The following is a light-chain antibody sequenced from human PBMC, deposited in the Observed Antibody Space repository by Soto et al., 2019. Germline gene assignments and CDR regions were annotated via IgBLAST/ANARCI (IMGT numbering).Light chain of an antibody. CDR1: QSVRSN. V-gene: IGKV3-15*01. J-gene: IGKJ1*01. CDR3: HQYNSYSPWP. CDR2: GVS. Sequence: EIGMSQSPAALSVSPGERATLSCRASQSVRSNLAWYQQKPGQAPRLLIYGVSTRATGVPTRFSGSVSGTEFTLTISSLQSEDFAIYYCHQYNSYSPWPFAQGTKVDIK.